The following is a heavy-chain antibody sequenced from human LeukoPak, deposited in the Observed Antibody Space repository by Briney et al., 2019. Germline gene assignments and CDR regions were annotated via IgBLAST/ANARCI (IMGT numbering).Heavy chain of an antibody. V-gene: IGHV3-13*01. CDR2: IGTAGDT. CDR3: ARGKLSSWAPDY. CDR1: GFTFSSYD. Sequence: GGSLRLSCAASGFTFSSYDMHWVRQATGKGPEWVSAIGTAGDTYYPGSVKGRFTISRENAKNSLYLQMNSLRAGDTAVYYCARGKLSSWAPDYWGQGTLVTVSS. D-gene: IGHD6-13*01. J-gene: IGHJ4*02.